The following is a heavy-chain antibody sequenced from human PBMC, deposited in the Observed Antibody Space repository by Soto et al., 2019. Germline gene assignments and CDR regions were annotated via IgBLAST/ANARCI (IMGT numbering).Heavy chain of an antibody. CDR1: GFTFSSYS. Sequence: GGSLRLSCAASGFTFSSYSMVWVRQAPEKGLEWVSSIGGSSGHIYYADSLKGRFTISRDNAKNSLYLQMNSLRVDDTSVYYCARTNGAYSNYFDYWGQGTLVTVSS. J-gene: IGHJ4*02. CDR3: ARTNGAYSNYFDY. V-gene: IGHV3-21*01. CDR2: IGGSSGHI. D-gene: IGHD2-8*01.